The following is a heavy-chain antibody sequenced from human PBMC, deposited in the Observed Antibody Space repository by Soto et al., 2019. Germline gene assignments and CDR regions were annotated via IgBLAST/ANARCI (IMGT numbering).Heavy chain of an antibody. CDR1: GFTFSSYA. V-gene: IGHV3-23*01. Sequence: GGSLRLSCAASGFTFSSYAMSWVRQAPGKGLEWVSAISGSGGSTYYADSVKGRFTISRDNSKNTMYLQMNSLRAEDTAVYYCAKVVVVVVAAIPYYFDYWGQGTLVTVSS. CDR2: ISGSGGST. J-gene: IGHJ4*02. D-gene: IGHD2-15*01. CDR3: AKVVVVVVAAIPYYFDY.